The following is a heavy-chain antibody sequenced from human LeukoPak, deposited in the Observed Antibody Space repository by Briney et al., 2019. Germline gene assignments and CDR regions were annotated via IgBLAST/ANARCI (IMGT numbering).Heavy chain of an antibody. CDR3: TTDSEDQDFDY. CDR2: IYSGGST. CDR1: GFTVSSNY. Sequence: GGSLRLSCAASGFTVSSNYMSWVRQAPGKGLEWVSVIYSGGSTVIYSGGSTYYADSVKGRFTISRDDSKNTLYLQMNSLKTEDTAVYYCTTDSEDQDFDYWGQGTLVTVSS. D-gene: IGHD2-2*01. J-gene: IGHJ4*02. V-gene: IGHV3-66*01.